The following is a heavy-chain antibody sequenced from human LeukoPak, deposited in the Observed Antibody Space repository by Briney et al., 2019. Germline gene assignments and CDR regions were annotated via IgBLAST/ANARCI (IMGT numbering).Heavy chain of an antibody. Sequence: ASVKVSCKASGGTFSSYTISWVRQAPGQGLEWMGRIIPILGIANYAQKFQGRVTITADKSTSTACMELSSLRSEDTAVYYCASPRIQLGFDPWGQGTLVTVSS. CDR2: IIPILGIA. CDR1: GGTFSSYT. D-gene: IGHD5-18*01. J-gene: IGHJ5*02. CDR3: ASPRIQLGFDP. V-gene: IGHV1-69*02.